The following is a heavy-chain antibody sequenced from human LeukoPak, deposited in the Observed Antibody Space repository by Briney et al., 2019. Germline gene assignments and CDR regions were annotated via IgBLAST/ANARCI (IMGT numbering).Heavy chain of an antibody. D-gene: IGHD3-3*01. CDR1: GGSFSGYY. J-gene: IGHJ3*02. V-gene: IGHV4-34*01. CDR2: INHSGST. Sequence: SETLSLTCAVYGGSFSGYYWSWIRQPPGKGLEWIGEINHSGSTNYNPSLKSRVTISVDTSKNQFSLKLSSVTAADTAVYYCARTSTTIFGVVIPPYSAFDIWGQGTMVTVSS. CDR3: ARTSTTIFGVVIPPYSAFDI.